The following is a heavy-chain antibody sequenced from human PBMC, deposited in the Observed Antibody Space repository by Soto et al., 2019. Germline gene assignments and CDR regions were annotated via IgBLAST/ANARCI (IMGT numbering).Heavy chain of an antibody. CDR2: ISGSGGST. CDR3: AKDLPLEVVVAATGYYFDC. D-gene: IGHD2-15*01. V-gene: IGHV3-23*01. CDR1: GFTFSSYA. Sequence: GGSLRLSCAASGFTFSSYAMSWVRQAPGKGLEWVSAISGSGGSTYYADSVKGRFTISRDNSKNTLYLQMNSLRAEDTAVYYCAKDLPLEVVVAATGYYFDCWGQGTLVTVSS. J-gene: IGHJ4*02.